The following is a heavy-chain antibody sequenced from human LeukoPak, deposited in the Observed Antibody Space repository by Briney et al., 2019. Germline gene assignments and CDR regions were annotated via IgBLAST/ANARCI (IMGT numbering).Heavy chain of an antibody. CDR1: GGSFSGYY. V-gene: IGHV4-34*01. CDR3: ARCRSVTTLDY. J-gene: IGHJ4*02. CDR2: INHSGST. Sequence: WETLSLTCAVYGGSFSGYYWSWIRQPPGKGLEWIGEINHSGSTNYNPSLKSRVNISVDTSKNQFSLEQSAGSAADRALYCCARCRSVTTLDYGGQGTLVTVSS. D-gene: IGHD4-17*01.